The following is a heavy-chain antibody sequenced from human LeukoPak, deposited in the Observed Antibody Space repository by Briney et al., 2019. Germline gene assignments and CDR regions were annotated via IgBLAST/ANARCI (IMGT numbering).Heavy chain of an antibody. CDR3: ARRWGGSYQLDY. CDR2: INPNSGGT. CDR1: GYTFTCYF. J-gene: IGHJ4*02. Sequence: ASVKVSCKASGYTFTCYFMHWVRQAPGQGLEWMGWINPNSGGTNYAQKFQGRVTLTRDTSISTTYMELTSLRSDDTAVYYCARRWGGSYQLDYGGQGTLVTVSS. D-gene: IGHD1-26*01. V-gene: IGHV1-2*02.